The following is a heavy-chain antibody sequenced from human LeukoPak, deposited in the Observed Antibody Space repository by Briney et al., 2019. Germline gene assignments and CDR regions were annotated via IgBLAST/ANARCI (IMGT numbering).Heavy chain of an antibody. D-gene: IGHD1-26*01. V-gene: IGHV5-51*01. J-gene: IGHJ3*01. CDR3: ARGGSANVFDV. Sequence: GESLKISCQVSGYTFTTYWIHWVRQMPGKDLEWMGVIYPGDSHTKYNPSFQGQVTVSVDRSIGTAYLQWNYLKASDTAMYYCARGGSANVFDVWGQGTMVTVSS. CDR1: GYTFTTYW. CDR2: IYPGDSHT.